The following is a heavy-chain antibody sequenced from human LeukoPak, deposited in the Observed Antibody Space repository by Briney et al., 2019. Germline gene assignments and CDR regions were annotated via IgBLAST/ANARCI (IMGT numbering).Heavy chain of an antibody. V-gene: IGHV1-46*01. D-gene: IGHD6-19*01. Sequence: GASVKVSCKASGYTFTSYGISWVRQAPGQGLEWMGIINPSGGSTSYAQKFQGRVTMTRDTSTSTVYMELSSLRSEDTAVYYCARVGHSSDAEADYWGQGTLVTVSS. CDR2: INPSGGST. CDR3: ARVGHSSDAEADY. J-gene: IGHJ4*02. CDR1: GYTFTSYG.